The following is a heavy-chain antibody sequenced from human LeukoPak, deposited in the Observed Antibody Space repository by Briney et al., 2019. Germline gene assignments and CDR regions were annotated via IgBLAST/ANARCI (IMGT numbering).Heavy chain of an antibody. CDR2: ISSSGSTI. V-gene: IGHV3-11*04. CDR1: GFTLNDYY. D-gene: IGHD3-3*01. J-gene: IGHJ4*02. CDR3: ARDRGGPPGDYDLWSGYVDY. Sequence: GGSLRLSCAASGFTLNDYYMSWIRQAPGKGLEWLSYISSSGSTINYADSVKGRFTISRDNARNSLYLQVNSLRAEDTAVYYCARDRGGPPGDYDLWSGYVDYWGQGTQVTVSS.